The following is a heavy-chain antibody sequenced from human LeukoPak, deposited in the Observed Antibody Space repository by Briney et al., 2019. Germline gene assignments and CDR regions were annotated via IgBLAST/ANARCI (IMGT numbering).Heavy chain of an antibody. V-gene: IGHV4-59*01. CDR3: AKQYCGGDCYGAFDI. Sequence: SETLSLTCTVSGGSISSYYWSWIRQPPGKGLEWIGYIYYSGSTNYNPSLKSRVTISVDTSKNQFSLKLSSVTAADTAVYYCAKQYCGGDCYGAFDIWGQGTMVTVSS. D-gene: IGHD2-21*02. CDR2: IYYSGST. CDR1: GGSISSYY. J-gene: IGHJ3*02.